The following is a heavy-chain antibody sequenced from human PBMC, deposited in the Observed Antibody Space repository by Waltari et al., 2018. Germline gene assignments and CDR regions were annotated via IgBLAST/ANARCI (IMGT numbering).Heavy chain of an antibody. CDR2: IIPIIDTA. V-gene: IGHV1-69*04. CDR3: AGPRGIHLWSFDD. D-gene: IGHD5-18*01. Sequence: QVQLVQSGAEVKRPGSSVKVSCKASGGTFNTYAINWVRQAPGLGLEWMGRIIPIIDTAGYAQKCQDRVTFTADRATGTAYMELSSLRPDDTGMYYCAGPRGIHLWSFDDWGQGTLVIVSS. J-gene: IGHJ4*02. CDR1: GGTFNTYA.